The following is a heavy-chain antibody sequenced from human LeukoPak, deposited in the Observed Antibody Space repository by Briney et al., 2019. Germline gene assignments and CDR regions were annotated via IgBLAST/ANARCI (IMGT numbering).Heavy chain of an antibody. CDR1: GGSTSSYY. J-gene: IGHJ4*02. CDR2: IYYSGST. Sequence: PSETLSLTCTVSGGSTSSYYWSWIRQPPGKGLEWIGYIYYSGSTNYNPSLKSRVTISVDTSKNQFSLKLSSVTAADTAVYYCARERGRGYSYSKGFDYWGQGTLVTVSS. V-gene: IGHV4-59*01. CDR3: ARERGRGYSYSKGFDY. D-gene: IGHD5-18*01.